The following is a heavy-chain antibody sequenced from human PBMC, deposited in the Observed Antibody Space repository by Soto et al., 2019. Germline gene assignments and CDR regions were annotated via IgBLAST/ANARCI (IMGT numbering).Heavy chain of an antibody. J-gene: IGHJ4*02. Sequence: GGSLRLSCAASGFTFSSYSMNWVRQAPGKGLEWVSSISSSSSYIYYADSVKGRFTISRDNAKNSLYLQKNSLRAEDTAVYYGARGRDISSYFDYWGQGTLVTVSS. CDR3: ARGRDISSYFDY. D-gene: IGHD2-21*01. V-gene: IGHV3-21*01. CDR1: GFTFSSYS. CDR2: ISSSSSYI.